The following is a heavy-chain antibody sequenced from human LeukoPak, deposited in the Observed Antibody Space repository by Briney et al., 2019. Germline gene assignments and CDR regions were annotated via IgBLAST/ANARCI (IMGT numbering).Heavy chain of an antibody. V-gene: IGHV4-59*12. CDR3: ARDSSGYSLFDY. D-gene: IGHD3-22*01. CDR1: GGSISSYY. Sequence: SETLSLTCTVSGGSISSYYWSWIRQPPGKGLEWIGYICYSGSTNYNPSHMSRVTISVDTTKNQFSLKLSSVTAADTAVYYCARDSSGYSLFDYWGQGTLVTVSS. J-gene: IGHJ4*02. CDR2: ICYSGST.